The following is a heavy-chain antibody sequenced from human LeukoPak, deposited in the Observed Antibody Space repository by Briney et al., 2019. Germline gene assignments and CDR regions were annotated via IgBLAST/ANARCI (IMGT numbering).Heavy chain of an antibody. CDR2: FYSDGSI. CDR3: SREALTNCRLPYGMDV. Sequence: GGSLRLSCAASGLIVSRNYMGWVRQAPGRGLEWVSVFYSDGSIYVADSVKGRFTISNDTSKNTVYLQMNSLRVEDTAVDYCSREALTNCRLPYGMDVWGQGTTVTVSS. J-gene: IGHJ6*02. D-gene: IGHD1-1*01. V-gene: IGHV3-53*01. CDR1: GLIVSRNY.